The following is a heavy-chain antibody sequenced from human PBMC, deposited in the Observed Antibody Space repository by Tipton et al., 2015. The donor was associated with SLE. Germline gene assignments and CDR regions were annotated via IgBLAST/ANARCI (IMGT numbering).Heavy chain of an antibody. Sequence: SLRLSCAASGFTVSSNYMSWVRQAPGKGLEWVSVIYSGGSTYYADSVKGRFTISRDNAKNSLYLQMNSLRAEDTAVYYCAREGSGSSLDYWGQGTLVTVSS. D-gene: IGHD1-26*01. V-gene: IGHV3-53*01. J-gene: IGHJ4*02. CDR1: GFTVSSNY. CDR3: AREGSGSSLDY. CDR2: IYSGGST.